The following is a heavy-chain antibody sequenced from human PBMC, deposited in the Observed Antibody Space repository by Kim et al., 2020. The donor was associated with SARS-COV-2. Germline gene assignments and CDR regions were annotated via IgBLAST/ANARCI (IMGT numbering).Heavy chain of an antibody. V-gene: IGHV3-49*03. Sequence: GGSLRLSCTASGFTFGDYAMSWFRQAPGKGLEWVGFIRSKAYGGTTEYAASVKGRFTISRDDSKSIAYLQMNSLKTEDTAVYYCTTAYCGGDCYSTDAFDIWGQGTMVTVSS. CDR2: IRSKAYGGTT. CDR3: TTAYCGGDCYSTDAFDI. D-gene: IGHD2-21*02. CDR1: GFTFGDYA. J-gene: IGHJ3*02.